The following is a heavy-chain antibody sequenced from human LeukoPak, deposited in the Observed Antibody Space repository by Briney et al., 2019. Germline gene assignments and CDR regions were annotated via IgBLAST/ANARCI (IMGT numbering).Heavy chain of an antibody. CDR3: ARVVYNYRRGSYYFDY. Sequence: GASVKVSCKASGGTFSSYAISWVRQAPGQGLEWMGRIIPILGIANYAQKFKGRVTITADKSTSTAYMELSSLRSEDTAVYYCARVVYNYRRGSYYFDYWGQGTLVTVSS. CDR2: IIPILGIA. J-gene: IGHJ4*02. CDR1: GGTFSSYA. V-gene: IGHV1-69*04. D-gene: IGHD3-16*02.